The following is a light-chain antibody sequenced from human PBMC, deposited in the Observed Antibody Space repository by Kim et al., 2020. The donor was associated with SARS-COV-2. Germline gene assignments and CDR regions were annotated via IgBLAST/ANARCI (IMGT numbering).Light chain of an antibody. CDR1: GTKN. V-gene: IGLV3-9*01. CDR3: QVWDSSTYV. Sequence: GTKNVHWYQQKPGQAPVVVIYRDNDRPSEIPERFSGSNSGSTATLTISRAQAGDEAEYYCQVWDSSTYVFGTGTKVTVL. CDR2: RDN. J-gene: IGLJ1*01.